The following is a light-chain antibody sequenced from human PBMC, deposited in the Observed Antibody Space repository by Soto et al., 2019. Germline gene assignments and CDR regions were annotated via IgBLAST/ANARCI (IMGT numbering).Light chain of an antibody. Sequence: EIVMTQSPATLSVSPGEGATLSCRASQSVSSKLAWYQQKPGQAPRLLIYGASSRATGIPDRFSGSGFGTDFTLTISRLEPEDFALYYCQHYAGGSRITFGQGTRLEIK. CDR1: QSVSSK. CDR2: GAS. J-gene: IGKJ5*01. V-gene: IGKV3-20*01. CDR3: QHYAGGSRIT.